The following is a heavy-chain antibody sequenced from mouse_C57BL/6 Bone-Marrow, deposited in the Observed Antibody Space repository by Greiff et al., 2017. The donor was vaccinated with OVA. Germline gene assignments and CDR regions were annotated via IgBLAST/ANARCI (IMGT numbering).Heavy chain of an antibody. D-gene: IGHD2-1*01. Sequence: QVQLQQSGAELVRPGASVKLSCKASGYTFTDYYINWVKQRPGQGLEWIARIYPGSGNTYYNEKFKGKATLTAEKSSSTAYMQLSSLTSEDSAVYFCARVGNYLLDYAMDYWGQGTSVTVSS. CDR1: GYTFTDYY. J-gene: IGHJ4*01. V-gene: IGHV1-76*01. CDR3: ARVGNYLLDYAMDY. CDR2: IYPGSGNT.